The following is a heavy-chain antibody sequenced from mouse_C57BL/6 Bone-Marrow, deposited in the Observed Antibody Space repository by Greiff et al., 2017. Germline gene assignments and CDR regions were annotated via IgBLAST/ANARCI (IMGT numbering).Heavy chain of an antibody. Sequence: VQLQQPGAELVRPGTSVKLSCKASGYTFTSYWMHWVKQRPGQGLEWIGVIDPSDSYPNYNQKFKGKATLTVDTSSSTAYMQLSSLTSEDSAVYYCARGHDGAIDYWGQGTSVTVSA. CDR2: IDPSDSYP. V-gene: IGHV1-59*01. D-gene: IGHD2-3*01. CDR1: GYTFTSYW. J-gene: IGHJ4*01. CDR3: ARGHDGAIDY.